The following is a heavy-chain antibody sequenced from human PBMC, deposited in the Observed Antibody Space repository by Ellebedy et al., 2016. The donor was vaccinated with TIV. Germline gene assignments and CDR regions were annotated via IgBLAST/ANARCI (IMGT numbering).Heavy chain of an antibody. CDR3: ARHGLTMMGNWFDP. D-gene: IGHD3-22*01. V-gene: IGHV4-59*08. Sequence: MPGGSLRLSCTVSGGSISNNYWSWIRQPPGKGLEWIGYIDYSGGTNYNPSLKSRVTISVYTSKNQFSLRLNSVTAADTAVYYCARHGLTMMGNWFDPWGQGTLVTVSS. CDR1: GGSISNNY. J-gene: IGHJ5*02. CDR2: IDYSGGT.